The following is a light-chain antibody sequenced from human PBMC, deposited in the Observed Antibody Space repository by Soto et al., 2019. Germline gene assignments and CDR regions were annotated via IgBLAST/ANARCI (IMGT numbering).Light chain of an antibody. CDR3: NSFTTSNTYV. J-gene: IGLJ1*01. Sequence: QSALTQSASVSGSPGQSITISRTGTSSDLGNYNFVSWFQQHPGKAPKLVIYEVSNRPSGVSSRFSGSKSGNTASLTISGLQAEDEADYYCNSFTTSNTYVFGNGTKVTVL. V-gene: IGLV2-14*01. CDR2: EVS. CDR1: SSDLGNYNF.